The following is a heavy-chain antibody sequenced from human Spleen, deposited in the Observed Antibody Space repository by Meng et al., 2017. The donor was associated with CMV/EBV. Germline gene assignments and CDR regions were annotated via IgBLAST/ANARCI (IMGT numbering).Heavy chain of an antibody. D-gene: IGHD3-22*01. V-gene: IGHV7-4-1*02. Sequence: YTFTSYAMNWVRQAPGQGLEWMGWINTNTGNPTYAQGFTGRFVFSLDTSVSTAYLQISSLKAEDTAVYYCARDVEFGSSGYRPRTFDYWGQGTLVTVSS. CDR2: INTNTGNP. CDR1: YTFTSYA. CDR3: ARDVEFGSSGYRPRTFDY. J-gene: IGHJ4*02.